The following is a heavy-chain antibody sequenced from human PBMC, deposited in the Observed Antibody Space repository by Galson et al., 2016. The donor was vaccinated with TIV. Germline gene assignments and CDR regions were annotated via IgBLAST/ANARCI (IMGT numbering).Heavy chain of an antibody. CDR1: GFTFSSST. CDR2: ISSRRSYI. D-gene: IGHD6-13*01. Sequence: SLRLSCAASGFTFSSSTMNWVRQAPGKGLEWVSSISSRRSYIYYADSVKGRFTVSRDNAKNSLYLQMNGLRVEDSGVYFCASQRPAYSSSWYHSDDWGQGTPVTVSS. J-gene: IGHJ4*02. V-gene: IGHV3-21*01. CDR3: ASQRPAYSSSWYHSDD.